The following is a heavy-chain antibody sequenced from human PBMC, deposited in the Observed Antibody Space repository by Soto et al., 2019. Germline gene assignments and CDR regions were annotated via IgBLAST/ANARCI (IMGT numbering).Heavy chain of an antibody. J-gene: IGHJ4*02. D-gene: IGHD5-12*01. Sequence: ASVKVSCKASGYTFTSYDINWVRQAAGRGPEWMGWLNPETGNSGYAQKFQGRVTMTRNTSISTAYMELSRLTSEDTAVCYCARGLSPRDGYNGNWGQGTLVTVSS. CDR2: LNPETGNS. CDR1: GYTFTSYD. CDR3: ARGLSPRDGYNGN. V-gene: IGHV1-8*01.